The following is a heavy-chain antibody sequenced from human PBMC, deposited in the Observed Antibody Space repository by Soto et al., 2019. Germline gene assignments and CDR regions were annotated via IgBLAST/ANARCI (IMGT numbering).Heavy chain of an antibody. CDR1: GFTFSSYA. CDR2: ISGSGGST. CDR3: AKGMVGATHAYCYGMDV. J-gene: IGHJ6*02. V-gene: IGHV3-23*01. D-gene: IGHD1-26*01. Sequence: EVQLLESGGGLVQPGGSLRLSCAASGFTFSSYAMSWVRQAPGKGLEWVSAISGSGGSTYYADSVKGRFTSSRDNSKNTLYLQMNSLRAEDKAVYYCAKGMVGATHAYCYGMDVWVRGTTGTVSS.